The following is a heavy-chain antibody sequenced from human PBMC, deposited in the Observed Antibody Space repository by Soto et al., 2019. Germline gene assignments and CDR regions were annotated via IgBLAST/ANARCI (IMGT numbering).Heavy chain of an antibody. CDR3: ASRRYGDLDY. Sequence: SETLSLTCTVSGGSISSSSYYWGWIRQPPGKGLEWIGSIYYSGSTYYNPSLKSRVTISVDTSKNQFSLKLSSVTAADTAVYYCASRRYGDLDYWGQGTLVTVSS. J-gene: IGHJ4*02. V-gene: IGHV4-39*01. CDR2: IYYSGST. CDR1: GGSISSSSYY. D-gene: IGHD4-17*01.